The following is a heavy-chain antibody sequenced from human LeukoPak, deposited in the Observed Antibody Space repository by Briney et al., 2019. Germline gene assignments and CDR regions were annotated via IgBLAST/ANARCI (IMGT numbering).Heavy chain of an antibody. J-gene: IGHJ3*02. CDR1: GGSISSGGYY. V-gene: IGHV4-31*03. CDR2: IYYSGST. CDR3: ARERNYYDSSGAGWAFDI. Sequence: PSETLSLTCTVSGGSISSGGYYWSWIRQHPGKGLEWIGYIYYSGSTYYNPSLKSRVTISVDTSKNQFSLKLSSVTAADTAVYYCARERNYYDSSGAGWAFDIWGQGTKVTVSS. D-gene: IGHD3-22*01.